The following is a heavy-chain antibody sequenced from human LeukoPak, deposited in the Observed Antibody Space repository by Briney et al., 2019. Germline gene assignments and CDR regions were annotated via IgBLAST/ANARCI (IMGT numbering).Heavy chain of an antibody. CDR1: GFTFSSYS. CDR2: ISSSSSYI. CDR3: ARAHLYCSGGSCSSDY. J-gene: IGHJ4*02. Sequence: GGSLRLSCAASGFTFSSYSMNWVRQAPGKGLEWVSSISSSSSYIYYADSVKGRFTISREKAKNSLYLQMNSLRAEDTAVYYCARAHLYCSGGSCSSDYWGQGTLVTVSS. V-gene: IGHV3-21*01. D-gene: IGHD2-15*01.